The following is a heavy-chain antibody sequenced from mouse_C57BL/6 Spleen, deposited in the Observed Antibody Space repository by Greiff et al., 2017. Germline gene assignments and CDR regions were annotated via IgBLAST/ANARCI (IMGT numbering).Heavy chain of an antibody. Sequence: QVQLQQSGAELVKPGASVKISCKASGYTFTDYYINWVKQRPGQGLEWIGKIGPGSGSTYYNEKFKGKATLPADKSSSTAYMQLSSLTSEDSAVYFCAFYYGYDGDYFDYWGQGTTLTVSS. V-gene: IGHV1-77*01. CDR2: IGPGSGST. D-gene: IGHD2-2*01. J-gene: IGHJ2*01. CDR1: GYTFTDYY. CDR3: AFYYGYDGDYFDY.